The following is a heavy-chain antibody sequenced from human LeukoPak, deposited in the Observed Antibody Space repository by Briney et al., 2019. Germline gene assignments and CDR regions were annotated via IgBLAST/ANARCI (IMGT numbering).Heavy chain of an antibody. V-gene: IGHV1-2*02. Sequence: ASVKVSCKASGYTFTGYYMHWVLQAPGQGLEWMVWINPNSGGTNYAQKFQGRVTMTRDTSISTAYMELRRLRSDDTAVYYCAYDFWSGPGGLFDYWGQGTLVTVSS. D-gene: IGHD3-3*01. CDR1: GYTFTGYY. CDR3: AYDFWSGPGGLFDY. CDR2: INPNSGGT. J-gene: IGHJ4*02.